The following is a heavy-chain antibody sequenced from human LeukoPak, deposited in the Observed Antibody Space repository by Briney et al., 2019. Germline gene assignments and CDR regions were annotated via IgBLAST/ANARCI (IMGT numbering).Heavy chain of an antibody. Sequence: GRSLRLSCAASGFTFSSYATHWVRQAPGKGLEWVAVISYDGSNKYYADSVKGRFTISRDNSKNTLYLQMNSLRAEDTAVYYCARDNWNYYFDYWGQGTLVTVSS. CDR3: ARDNWNYYFDY. D-gene: IGHD1-7*01. J-gene: IGHJ4*02. V-gene: IGHV3-30-3*01. CDR2: ISYDGSNK. CDR1: GFTFSSYA.